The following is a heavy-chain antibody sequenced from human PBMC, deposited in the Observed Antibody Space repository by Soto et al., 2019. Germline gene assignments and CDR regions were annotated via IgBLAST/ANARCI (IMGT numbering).Heavy chain of an antibody. V-gene: IGHV1-69*13. D-gene: IGHD6-6*01. CDR3: AVGVDSSSAALYYYYGMDV. CDR2: IIPIFGTA. J-gene: IGHJ6*02. CDR1: GGTFSSYA. Sequence: GASVKVSCKASGGTFSSYAISWVRQAPGQGLEWMGGIIPIFGTANYAQKFQGRVTITADESTSTAYMELSSLRSEDTAVYYCAVGVDSSSAALYYYYGMDVWGQGTTVTVSS.